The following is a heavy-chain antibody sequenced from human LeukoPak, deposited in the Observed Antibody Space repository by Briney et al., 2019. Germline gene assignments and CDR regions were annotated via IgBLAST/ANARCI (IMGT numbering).Heavy chain of an antibody. CDR3: ARDGEQPPYYYYGMDV. CDR1: GGTFSSYA. J-gene: IGHJ6*02. V-gene: IGHV1-69*13. CDR2: IIPIFGTA. Sequence: EASVKVSCKASGGTFSSYAISWVRQAPGQGLEWMGGIIPIFGTANYAQKFQGIVTITADESTSTAYMELSSLRSEDTAVYYCARDGEQPPYYYYGMDVWGQGTTVIVSS. D-gene: IGHD1-26*01.